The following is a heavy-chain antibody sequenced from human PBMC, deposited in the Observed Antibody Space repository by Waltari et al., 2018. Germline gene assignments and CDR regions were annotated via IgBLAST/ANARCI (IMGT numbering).Heavy chain of an antibody. CDR2: VSYDGTKE. CDR3: AIYSSSVDN. V-gene: IGHV3-30*04. Sequence: QEPLVVSGGGVVRPGESLTLYCVAFGFTFSTYAFHWVLQAPGKGLEWVALVSYDGTKEFYADSVKGRFPFSRDNSKSTLSLQMNSLRVEDTAVYYCAIYSSSVDNWGQGTLVTVSS. CDR1: GFTFSTYA. D-gene: IGHD3-22*01. J-gene: IGHJ4*01.